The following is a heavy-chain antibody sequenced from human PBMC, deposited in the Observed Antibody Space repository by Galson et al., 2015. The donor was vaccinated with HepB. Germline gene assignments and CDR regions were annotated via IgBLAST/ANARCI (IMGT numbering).Heavy chain of an antibody. D-gene: IGHD7-27*01. CDR2: IGADSGDT. CDR3: VRAPPRVSAPSNLGAEFFHH. CDR1: GYIFTNYG. J-gene: IGHJ1*01. Sequence: SVKVSCKAFGYIFTNYGITWVRQAPGQGLEWMGWIGADSGDTKFAQRFQDRLALITDASTTTAYMELRGVRSDDTGMYYCVRAPPRVSAPSNLGAEFFHHWGQGTRVSVSS. V-gene: IGHV1-18*01.